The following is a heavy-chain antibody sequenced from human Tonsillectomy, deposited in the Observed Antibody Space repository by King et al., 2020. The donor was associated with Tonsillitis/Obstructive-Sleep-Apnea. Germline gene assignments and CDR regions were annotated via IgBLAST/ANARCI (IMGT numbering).Heavy chain of an antibody. D-gene: IGHD3-10*01. V-gene: IGHV3-9*01. CDR1: GFTFDDYA. CDR2: ISWHSGSI. Sequence: VQLVESGGGLVQPGRSLRLSCAASGFTFDDYAMHWVRQAPGKGLEWVSGISWHSGSIGYAVPVKGRFTISRDNVKNSLYLHMNSLRAEDTALYYCAKDIGDCLEYTMGALDIWGQGTMVTVSS. CDR3: AKDIGDCLEYTMGALDI. J-gene: IGHJ3*02.